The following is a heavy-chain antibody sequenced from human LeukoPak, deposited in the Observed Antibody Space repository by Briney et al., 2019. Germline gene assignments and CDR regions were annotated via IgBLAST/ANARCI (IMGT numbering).Heavy chain of an antibody. CDR3: ARDAPLNGGMGAFDI. V-gene: IGHV3-23*01. D-gene: IGHD3-16*01. CDR2: ISGSGANT. J-gene: IGHJ3*02. Sequence: PGGSLRLSCAASGFTFTSYALSWVRQAPGKGLEWVSVISGSGANTHYTDPVKGRFTISRDNAKNSLYLQMNSLRAEDTAVYYCARDAPLNGGMGAFDIWGQGTMVTVSS. CDR1: GFTFTSYA.